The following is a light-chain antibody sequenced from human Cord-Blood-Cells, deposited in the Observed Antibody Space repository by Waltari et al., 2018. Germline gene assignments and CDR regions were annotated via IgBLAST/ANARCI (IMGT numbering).Light chain of an antibody. CDR3: QQYYSTPWT. V-gene: IGKV4-1*01. Sequence: DIVMTQSPDSLAVSLGERATSNCKSSQSVLYSSNNKTSLAWYQQKPGQPPKLLIYWASTRESGVPDRFSGSGSGTDFTLTISSLQAEDVAVYYCQQYYSTPWTFGQGTKVEIK. J-gene: IGKJ1*01. CDR2: WAS. CDR1: QSVLYSSNNKTS.